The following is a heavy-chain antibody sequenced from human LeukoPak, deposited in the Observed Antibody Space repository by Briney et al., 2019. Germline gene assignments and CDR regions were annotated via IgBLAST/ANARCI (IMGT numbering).Heavy chain of an antibody. CDR3: ARLSYSSSSAMDY. CDR1: GLTFSSYS. CDR2: ISSSSSYI. J-gene: IGHJ4*02. V-gene: IGHV3-21*01. D-gene: IGHD6-6*01. Sequence: GGSLRLSCAASGLTFSSYSMNWVRQAPGKGLEWVSSISSSSSYIYYADSVKGRFTISRDNAKNSLYLQMNSLRAEDTAVYYCARLSYSSSSAMDYWGQGTLVTVSS.